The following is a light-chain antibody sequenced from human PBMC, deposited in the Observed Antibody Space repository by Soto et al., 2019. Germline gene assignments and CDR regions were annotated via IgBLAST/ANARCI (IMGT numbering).Light chain of an antibody. V-gene: IGLV1-44*01. CDR3: AAWDGSLNNVL. CDR2: GDN. Sequence: QSVLTQPPSASGTPGQRVTISCSGSASSIGTNTVNWYRQLPGTAPKLLIYGDNQRPSGVPDRFSGSKSGTSASLAISGLQSEDEAEYYCAAWDGSLNNVLFGGGTKFTVL. CDR1: ASSIGTNT. J-gene: IGLJ2*01.